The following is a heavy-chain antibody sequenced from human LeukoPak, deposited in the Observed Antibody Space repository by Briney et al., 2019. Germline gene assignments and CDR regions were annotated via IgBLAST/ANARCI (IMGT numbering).Heavy chain of an antibody. CDR1: GGSISSSSYY. Sequence: SETLSLTCTVSGGSISSSSYYWGWIRQPPGKGLEWIGSIYHSGSTYYNPSLKSRVTISVDTSKNQFSLKLSSVTAADTAVYYCAGMNLKVEPVSNYYYYMDVWGKGTTVTVSS. V-gene: IGHV4-39*07. D-gene: IGHD3/OR15-3a*01. J-gene: IGHJ6*03. CDR3: AGMNLKVEPVSNYYYYMDV. CDR2: IYHSGST.